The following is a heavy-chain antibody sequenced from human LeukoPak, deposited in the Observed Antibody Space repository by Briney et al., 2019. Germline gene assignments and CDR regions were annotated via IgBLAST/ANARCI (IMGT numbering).Heavy chain of an antibody. CDR3: ARARVGSGSYSSHYYYIDV. J-gene: IGHJ6*03. Sequence: PSETLSLTCTVSGYSISSGYYWGWIRQPPGKGLGWIGTIYHSGSTYYNPSLKSRVTISVDTSKNQFSLKLSSVTAADTAVYYCARARVGSGSYSSHYYYIDVWGKGTTVTVSS. D-gene: IGHD1-26*01. CDR1: GYSISSGYY. CDR2: IYHSGST. V-gene: IGHV4-38-2*02.